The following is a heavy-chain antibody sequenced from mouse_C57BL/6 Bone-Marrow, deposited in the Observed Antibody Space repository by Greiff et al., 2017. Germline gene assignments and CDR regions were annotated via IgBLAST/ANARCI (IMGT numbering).Heavy chain of an antibody. CDR3: TNIATVVATRWYFDV. CDR1: GFNIKDDY. J-gene: IGHJ1*03. V-gene: IGHV14-4*01. CDR2: IDPENGDT. D-gene: IGHD1-1*01. Sequence: EVKLQESGAELVRPGASVKLSCTASGFNIKDDYMHWVKQRPEQGLEWIGWIDPENGDTEYASKFQGKATMTADTSSNAAYLQLISLTSEDTAVYYCTNIATVVATRWYFDVWGTGTTVTGSS.